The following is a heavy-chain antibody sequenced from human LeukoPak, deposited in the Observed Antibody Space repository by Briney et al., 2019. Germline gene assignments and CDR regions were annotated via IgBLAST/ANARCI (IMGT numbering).Heavy chain of an antibody. Sequence: PGGSLRLSCAASGFTFSSYPMSWVRQAPGKGLEWVSGISDSADSTYYADSVKGRFTISRDNSKNTLYLQMSSLGAEDTALYYCAKDLQYYGSGSYPFDHWGQGTLVTVSS. J-gene: IGHJ4*02. D-gene: IGHD3-10*01. CDR3: AKDLQYYGSGSYPFDH. CDR2: ISDSADST. V-gene: IGHV3-23*01. CDR1: GFTFSSYP.